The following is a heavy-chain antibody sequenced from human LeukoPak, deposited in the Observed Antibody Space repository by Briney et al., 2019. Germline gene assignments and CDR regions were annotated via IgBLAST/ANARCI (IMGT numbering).Heavy chain of an antibody. D-gene: IGHD3-16*02. Sequence: SETLSLTCTVSGGSISSGAYYWNWIRQHPGKGLEWIGYIYYSGSTYYNPSLKSRVTMSVDTSKNQFSLKLSSVTAADTAVYYCARFYVWGSYRLFDAFDIWGQGTMVTVSS. CDR2: IYYSGST. CDR3: ARFYVWGSYRLFDAFDI. J-gene: IGHJ3*02. CDR1: GGSISSGAYY. V-gene: IGHV4-31*03.